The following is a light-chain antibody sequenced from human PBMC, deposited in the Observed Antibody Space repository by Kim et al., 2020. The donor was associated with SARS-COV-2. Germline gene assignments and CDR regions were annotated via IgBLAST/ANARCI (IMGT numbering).Light chain of an antibody. V-gene: IGLV2-8*01. CDR3: SSYAGSNNVL. Sequence: QSALTQPPSASGSPGQSVTFSRTGTSSDVGGYNYVSWYQQHPGKAPKLMIYEVNKRPSGVPDRFSGSKSGNTASLTVSGLQAEDEADYYCSSYAGSNNVLFGGGTQLTVL. CDR1: SSDVGGYNY. CDR2: EVN. J-gene: IGLJ2*01.